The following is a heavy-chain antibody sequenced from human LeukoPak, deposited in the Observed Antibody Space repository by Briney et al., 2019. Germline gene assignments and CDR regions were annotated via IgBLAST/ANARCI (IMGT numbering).Heavy chain of an antibody. CDR3: ARGHYDFWSGYYYYFDY. CDR1: GYTFTSYA. D-gene: IGHD3-3*01. Sequence: SVKVSCKASGYTFTSYAISWVRQAPGQGLEWMGGIIPIFGTANYAQKFQGRVTITTDESTSTAYMELSSLRSEDTAVYYCARGHYDFWSGYYYYFDYWGQGTLVTVSS. V-gene: IGHV1-69*05. J-gene: IGHJ4*02. CDR2: IIPIFGTA.